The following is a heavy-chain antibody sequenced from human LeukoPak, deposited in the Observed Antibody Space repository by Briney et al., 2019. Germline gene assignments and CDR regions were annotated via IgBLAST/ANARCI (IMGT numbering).Heavy chain of an antibody. CDR3: AREEYYYGSGNPPVA. J-gene: IGHJ4*02. Sequence: GALRLSCAASGFTFSSYWMSWVRQAPGKGLEWVANIKQDGSEKYYVDSVKGRFTISRDNAKNSLYLQMNSLRAEDTAVYYCAREEYYYGSGNPPVAWGQGTLVTVSS. CDR1: GFTFSSYW. CDR2: IKQDGSEK. V-gene: IGHV3-7*01. D-gene: IGHD3-10*01.